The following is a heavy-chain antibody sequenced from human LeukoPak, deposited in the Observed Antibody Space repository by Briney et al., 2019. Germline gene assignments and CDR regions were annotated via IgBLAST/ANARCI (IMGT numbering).Heavy chain of an antibody. CDR2: IKQDGSEK. J-gene: IGHJ6*03. Sequence: GGSLRLSCAASGFTFSSYWMSWVRQAPGKGLEWVANIKQDGSEKYCVDSVKGRFTISRDNAKNSLYLQMNSLRAEDTAVYYCARAPGYSSGWYGYYYYYYMDVWGKGTTVTVSS. CDR1: GFTFSSYW. V-gene: IGHV3-7*01. D-gene: IGHD6-19*01. CDR3: ARAPGYSSGWYGYYYYYYMDV.